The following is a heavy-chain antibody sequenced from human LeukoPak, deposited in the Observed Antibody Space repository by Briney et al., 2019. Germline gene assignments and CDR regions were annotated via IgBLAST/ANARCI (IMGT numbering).Heavy chain of an antibody. Sequence: ASVKVSCKASGGTFSSYAISWVRQAPGQGLEWMGGIGAYNGNTNYAQKLQGRVTMTTDTSTSTAYMELRSLRSDDTAVYYCARMGASAPDYWGQGTLVTVSS. CDR1: GGTFSSYA. D-gene: IGHD3-16*01. CDR3: ARMGASAPDY. V-gene: IGHV1-18*01. J-gene: IGHJ4*02. CDR2: IGAYNGNT.